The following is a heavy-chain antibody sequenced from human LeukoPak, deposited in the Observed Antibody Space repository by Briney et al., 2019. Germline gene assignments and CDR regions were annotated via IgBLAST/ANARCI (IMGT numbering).Heavy chain of an antibody. V-gene: IGHV3-48*03. D-gene: IGHD2-2*01. J-gene: IGHJ6*02. Sequence: GGSLRLSCAASGFTFSSYEMNWVRHAPGKGLEWVSYISSSGSTIYYADSVKGRFTISRDGSRKTLFLQMSSLRAEDTAVYYCVSTRSAVVLPAMGYYYYGMDVWGQGTTVTVSS. CDR2: ISSSGSTI. CDR1: GFTFSSYE. CDR3: VSTRSAVVLPAMGYYYYGMDV.